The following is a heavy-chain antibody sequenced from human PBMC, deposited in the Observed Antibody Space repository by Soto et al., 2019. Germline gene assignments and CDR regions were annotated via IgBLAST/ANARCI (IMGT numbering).Heavy chain of an antibody. CDR3: AKDQRAPYYDILTGPYNWFDP. CDR2: ISGSGGST. D-gene: IGHD3-9*01. V-gene: IGHV3-23*01. Sequence: GGSLRLSCAASGFTFSSYAMSWVRQAPGKGLEWVSAISGSGGSTYYADFVKGRFTISRDNSKNTLYLQMNSLRAKDTAVYYCAKDQRAPYYDILTGPYNWFDPWGQGTLVTVSS. J-gene: IGHJ5*02. CDR1: GFTFSSYA.